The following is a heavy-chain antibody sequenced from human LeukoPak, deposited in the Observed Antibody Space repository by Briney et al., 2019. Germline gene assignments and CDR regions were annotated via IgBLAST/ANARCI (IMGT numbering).Heavy chain of an antibody. D-gene: IGHD3-10*01. CDR1: GFTFSSYS. CDR2: ISSSSSTI. V-gene: IGHV3-48*04. Sequence: GGSLRLSCAASGFTFSSYSKNWVRQAPGKGLEWVSYISSSSSTIYYADSVKGRFTISRDNAKNSLYLQMNSLRAEDTAVYYCARDRRFGGYIYDAFDIWGQGTMVTVSS. CDR3: ARDRRFGGYIYDAFDI. J-gene: IGHJ3*02.